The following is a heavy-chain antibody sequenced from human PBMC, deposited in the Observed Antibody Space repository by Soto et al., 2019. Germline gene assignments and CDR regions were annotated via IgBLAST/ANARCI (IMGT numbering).Heavy chain of an antibody. D-gene: IGHD2-15*01. CDR2: ISSSSSYI. Sequence: AGGSLRLSCAASGGTCISYSMSWVRQAPGKGLEWVSSISSSSSYIYYADSVKGRFTISRDNAKNSLYLQMNSLRAEDTAVYYCARTQSPAGYSGWFDPWGQGTLVTVSS. J-gene: IGHJ5*02. CDR3: ARTQSPAGYSGWFDP. V-gene: IGHV3-21*01. CDR1: GGTCISYS.